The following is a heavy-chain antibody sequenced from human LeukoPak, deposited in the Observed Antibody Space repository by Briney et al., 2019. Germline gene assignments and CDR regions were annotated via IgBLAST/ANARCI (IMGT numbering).Heavy chain of an antibody. D-gene: IGHD1-26*01. CDR2: IRYDGGNK. Sequence: PGGSLRLSCAASGFTFSRYGMHWVRQAPGKWLEWVAFIRYDGGNKYYADSVKGRFTISRDNSKNTLYLQMNSLRAEDTAVYYCAKAGKPTLDQSYYFDYWGQGTLVTVSS. CDR1: GFTFSRYG. V-gene: IGHV3-30*02. J-gene: IGHJ4*02. CDR3: AKAGKPTLDQSYYFDY.